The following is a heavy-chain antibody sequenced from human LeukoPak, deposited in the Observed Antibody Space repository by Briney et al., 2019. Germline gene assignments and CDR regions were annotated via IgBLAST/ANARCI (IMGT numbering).Heavy chain of an antibody. Sequence: GGSLRLSCAASGFTFSSYSMNWVRQAPGKGLEWVSSISSSSSYIYYADSVKGRFTISRDNAKNSLYLQMNSLRAEDTAVYYCAKDNPVGYYDSSGYYVLFRWGQGTLVTVSS. V-gene: IGHV3-21*01. CDR2: ISSSSSYI. CDR3: AKDNPVGYYDSSGYYVLFR. CDR1: GFTFSSYS. D-gene: IGHD3-22*01. J-gene: IGHJ4*02.